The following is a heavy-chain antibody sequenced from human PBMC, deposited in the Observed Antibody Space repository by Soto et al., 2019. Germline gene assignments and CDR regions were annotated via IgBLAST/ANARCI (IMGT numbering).Heavy chain of an antibody. D-gene: IGHD3-3*01. J-gene: IGHJ5*02. Sequence: KPSETLSLTCSVFGGSISTYYWNWIRQPPGKGLEWIGYIYYRGSTNYSPSLKSRVTMSVDTSKNQFSLKLNSVTAADTAVYYCARGIRDSYGLLGWFDPWGQGTLVTVSS. CDR3: ARGIRDSYGLLGWFDP. CDR1: GGSISTYY. CDR2: IYYRGST. V-gene: IGHV4-59*01.